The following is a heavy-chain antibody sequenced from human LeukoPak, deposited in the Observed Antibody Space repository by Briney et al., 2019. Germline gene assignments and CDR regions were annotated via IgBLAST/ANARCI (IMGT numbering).Heavy chain of an antibody. CDR1: GYTFTSYA. CDR3: ARDAAQFGVLYPLWYYYYYMDV. V-gene: IGHV7-4-1*02. CDR2: INTNTGNP. J-gene: IGHJ6*03. Sequence: GASVKVSCKASGYTFTSYAMNWVRQAPGQGLEWMGWINTNTGNPTYAQGFTGRFVFSLDTSVSTAYLQISSLKAEDTAVYYCARDAAQFGVLYPLWYYYYYMDVWGKGTTVTVSS. D-gene: IGHD2-8*01.